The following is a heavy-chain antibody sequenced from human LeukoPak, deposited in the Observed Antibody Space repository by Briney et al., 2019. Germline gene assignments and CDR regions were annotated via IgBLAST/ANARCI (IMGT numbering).Heavy chain of an antibody. Sequence: ASVKVSCKASGYTFTSYDINWVRQATGQGLGWMGWMNPNSGNTGYAQKFQGRVTMTRNTSISTAYMELSSLRSEDTAVYYCARSKVVPAAPGDYWGQGTLVTVSS. CDR1: GYTFTSYD. D-gene: IGHD2-2*01. CDR3: ARSKVVPAAPGDY. CDR2: MNPNSGNT. V-gene: IGHV1-8*01. J-gene: IGHJ4*02.